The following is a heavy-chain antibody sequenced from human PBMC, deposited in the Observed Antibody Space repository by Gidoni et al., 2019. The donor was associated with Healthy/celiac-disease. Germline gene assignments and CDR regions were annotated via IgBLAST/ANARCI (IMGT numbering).Heavy chain of an antibody. D-gene: IGHD3-10*01. CDR3: AGDGERFGELSPDVPPYYYFGMDV. V-gene: IGHV3-33*01. J-gene: IGHJ6*02. CDR2: IWYDGSNK. CDR1: GFTFSSDG. Sequence: QAQLVESGGGVVQPGRSLRRSWAASGFTFSSDGMHGVRQAPGKGLEWVAVIWYDGSNKYYADSVQGRFTISRDHSTNTLYLQMNSLSAEDTAVYYCAGDGERFGELSPDVPPYYYFGMDVWGQGTTVTVSS.